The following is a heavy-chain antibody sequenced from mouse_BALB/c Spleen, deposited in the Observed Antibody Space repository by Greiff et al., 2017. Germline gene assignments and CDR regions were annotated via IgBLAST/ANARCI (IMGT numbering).Heavy chain of an antibody. CDR3: ARNYRYDAWFAY. V-gene: IGHV5-6-3*01. D-gene: IGHD2-14*01. CDR2: INSNGGST. J-gene: IGHJ3*01. CDR1: GFTFSSYG. Sequence: DVQLVESGGGLVQPGGSLKLSCAASGFTFSSYGMSWVRQTPDKRLELVATINSNGGSTYYPDSVKGRFTISRDNAKNTLYLQMSSLKSEDTAMYYCARNYRYDAWFAYWGQGTLVTVS.